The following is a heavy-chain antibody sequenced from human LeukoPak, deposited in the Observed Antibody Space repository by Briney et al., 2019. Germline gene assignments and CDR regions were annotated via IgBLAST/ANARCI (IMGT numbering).Heavy chain of an antibody. CDR2: ISAYNGTT. Sequence: ASVKVSCKASGYTFTSYGISWVRQAPGQGLEWMGWISAYNGTTNYAQKLQGRVTMTTDTSTSTAYMELRSLRSDDTAVYYCARVSEGITIFGVVITGNDYWGQGTLVTVSS. J-gene: IGHJ4*02. D-gene: IGHD3-3*01. V-gene: IGHV1-18*01. CDR1: GYTFTSYG. CDR3: ARVSEGITIFGVVITGNDY.